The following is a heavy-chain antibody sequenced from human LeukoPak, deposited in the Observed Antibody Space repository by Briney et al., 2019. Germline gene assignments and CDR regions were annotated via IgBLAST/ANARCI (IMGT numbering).Heavy chain of an antibody. V-gene: IGHV4-59*01. CDR3: AISEFTSSWYGGFDP. Sequence: SETLSLTCTVSGVSISSYYWSWIRQPPGKGLEWIGYIYYSGSTSYNPSLKSRVTISLDTSKNQFSLSLSSVTAADTAVYFCAISEFTSSWYGGFDPWSQGTLVTVSS. J-gene: IGHJ5*02. CDR2: IYYSGST. D-gene: IGHD6-13*01. CDR1: GVSISSYY.